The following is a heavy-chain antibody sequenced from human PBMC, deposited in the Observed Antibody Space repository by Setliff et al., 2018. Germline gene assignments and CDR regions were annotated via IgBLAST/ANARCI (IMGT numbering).Heavy chain of an antibody. D-gene: IGHD3-22*01. CDR2: IYSSGST. V-gene: IGHV4-59*01. CDR3: ARAAKYDSSSYYGLWLDP. J-gene: IGHJ5*02. CDR1: GGSISSSY. Sequence: SETLSLTCTVSGGSISSSYWSWIRQPPGKGLEWIGYIYSSGSTNYNPSLKSRVTVSVDTSKNQFSLKLSSVTAADTAVYYCARAAKYDSSSYYGLWLDPWGQGTLVTVSS.